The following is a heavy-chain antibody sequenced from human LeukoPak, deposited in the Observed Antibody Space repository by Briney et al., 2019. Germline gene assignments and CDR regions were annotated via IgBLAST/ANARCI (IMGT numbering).Heavy chain of an antibody. V-gene: IGHV3-23*01. CDR3: AREVSSSWYEAFDI. CDR2: ISGSGGST. D-gene: IGHD6-13*01. CDR1: GFTFSSYA. J-gene: IGHJ3*02. Sequence: GGSLRLSCAASGFTFSSYAMSWVRQAPGKGLEWVSAISGSGGSTYYADSVKGRFTISRDNAKNSLYLQMNSLRAEDTAVYYCAREVSSSWYEAFDIWGQGTMVTVSS.